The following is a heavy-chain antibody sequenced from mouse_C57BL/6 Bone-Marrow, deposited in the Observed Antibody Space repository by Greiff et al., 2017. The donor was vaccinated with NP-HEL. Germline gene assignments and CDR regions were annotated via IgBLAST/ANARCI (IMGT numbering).Heavy chain of an antibody. CDR2: IDPANGNT. D-gene: IGHD1-1*01. Sequence: VQLKQSVAELVRPGASVKLSCTASGFNIKNTYMHWVKQRPEQGLEWIGRIDPANGNTKYAPKFQGKATITADTSYNTAYLQLSSLTSEDTAIYYCARRIYYYGSSYGDYAMDYWGQGTSVTVSS. CDR3: ARRIYYYGSSYGDYAMDY. V-gene: IGHV14-3*01. J-gene: IGHJ4*01. CDR1: GFNIKNTY.